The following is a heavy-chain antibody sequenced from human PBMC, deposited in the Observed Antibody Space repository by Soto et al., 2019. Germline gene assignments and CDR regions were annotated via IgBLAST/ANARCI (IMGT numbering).Heavy chain of an antibody. CDR2: INPNSGGT. CDR3: ARSPYCSSTSCYSPYFDY. V-gene: IGHV1-2*02. J-gene: IGHJ4*02. D-gene: IGHD2-2*01. CDR1: GYTFTSYY. Sequence: ASVKVSCKASGYTFTSYYMHWVRQAPGQGLEWMGWINPNSGGTNYAQKFQGRVTMTRDTSISTAYMELSRLRSDDTAVYYCARSPYCSSTSCYSPYFDYWGQGTLVTVSS.